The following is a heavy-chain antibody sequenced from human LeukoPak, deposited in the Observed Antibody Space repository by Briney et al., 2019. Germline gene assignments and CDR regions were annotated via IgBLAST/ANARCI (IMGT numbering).Heavy chain of an antibody. CDR2: INHSGST. CDR3: ARGFLRGYSRGYFDL. Sequence: TSKTLSLTCAVYGGSFSGYYWNWIRQPPGKGLEWIGEINHSGSTNYNPSLKSRVTISVDTSKNQFSLRLSSVTAADTAVYYCARGFLRGYSRGYFDLWGRGTLVTVSS. V-gene: IGHV4-34*01. D-gene: IGHD5-18*01. J-gene: IGHJ2*01. CDR1: GGSFSGYY.